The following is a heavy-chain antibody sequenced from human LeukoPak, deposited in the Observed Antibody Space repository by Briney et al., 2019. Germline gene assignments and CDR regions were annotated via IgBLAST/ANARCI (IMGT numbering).Heavy chain of an antibody. D-gene: IGHD5-18*01. CDR2: IKQDGSEK. V-gene: IGHV3-7*04. J-gene: IGHJ4*02. Sequence: PGGSLRLSCAASEFTFSNYWMNWVRQAPGKGLEWVANIKQDGSEKYYVDSVKGRFTISRDNAKNSLYLQMNSLRAEDTAVYYCATDRRYSYIDYCGQGTLVTVSS. CDR3: ATDRRYSYIDY. CDR1: EFTFSNYW.